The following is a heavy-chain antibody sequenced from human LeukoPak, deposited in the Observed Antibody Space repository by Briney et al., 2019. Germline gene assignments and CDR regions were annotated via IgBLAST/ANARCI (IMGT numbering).Heavy chain of an antibody. CDR3: AREILISNYDSFPFDL. J-gene: IGHJ2*01. Sequence: SGTLSLTCAVSGDSISSNNWWSWVRQPPGKGLEWIGEIYHSGSTTYNPSLRSRVTISVDRSENQFSLKLSSVTAADTAVYYCAREILISNYDSFPFDLWGRGTLVTVSS. D-gene: IGHD3-3*01. V-gene: IGHV4-4*02. CDR1: GDSISSNNW. CDR2: IYHSGST.